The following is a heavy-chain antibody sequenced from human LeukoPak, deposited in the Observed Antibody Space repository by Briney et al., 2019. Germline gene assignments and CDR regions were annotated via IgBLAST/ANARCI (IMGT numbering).Heavy chain of an antibody. J-gene: IGHJ6*04. CDR1: GFTFSSYA. Sequence: PGGSLRLSCAASGFTFSSYAMHWVRQAPGKGLEWVAVISYDGSNKYYADSVKGRFTISRDNSKNTLYLQMNSLRAEDTAVYYCASTTYSWNDAYYYYGMDVWGKGTTVTVSS. D-gene: IGHD1-1*01. CDR3: ASTTYSWNDAYYYYGMDV. V-gene: IGHV3-30*04. CDR2: ISYDGSNK.